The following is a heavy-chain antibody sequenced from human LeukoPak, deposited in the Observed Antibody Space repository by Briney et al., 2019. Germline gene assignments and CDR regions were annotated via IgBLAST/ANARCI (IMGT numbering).Heavy chain of an antibody. CDR2: IHPGDAKT. V-gene: IGHV5-51*01. D-gene: IGHD5-24*01. CDR1: GYNFANYW. CDR3: ARHEQMATIVDY. Sequence: GESLKISCKTSGYNFANYWIDWVRQMPGKGLEWMGIIHPGDAKTKYSPSFQGQVTISADKSISTAYLQWSSLKASDTAIYYCARHEQMATIVDYWGQGTLVTVSS. J-gene: IGHJ4*02.